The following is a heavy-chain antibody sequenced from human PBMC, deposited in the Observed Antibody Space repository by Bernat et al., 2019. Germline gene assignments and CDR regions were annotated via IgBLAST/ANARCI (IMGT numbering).Heavy chain of an antibody. J-gene: IGHJ6*02. Sequence: QVQLVESGGGVVQPGGSLRLSCAASGFTFSSYGMHWVRQAPGKGLEWVAVISYDGSNKYYADSVKGRFTISRDNSKNTLYLQMNSLRAEDTAVYYCAKDRAGGSYYYYGMDVWGQGTTVTVSS. V-gene: IGHV3-30*18. CDR2: ISYDGSNK. CDR1: GFTFSSYG. CDR3: AKDRAGGSYYYYGMDV. D-gene: IGHD1-26*01.